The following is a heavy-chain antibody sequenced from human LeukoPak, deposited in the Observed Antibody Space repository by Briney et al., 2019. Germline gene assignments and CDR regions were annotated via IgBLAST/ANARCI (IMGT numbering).Heavy chain of an antibody. CDR1: GFTFSSYA. Sequence: GSLRLSCAASGFTFSSYAMSWVRQAPGKGLEWVSAISGSGGSTYYADSVKGRFTISRDNSKNTLYLQMNSLRAEDTAVYYRAKPSFGSGRGYYWGQGTLVTVSS. D-gene: IGHD3-10*01. CDR3: AKPSFGSGRGYY. J-gene: IGHJ4*02. CDR2: ISGSGGST. V-gene: IGHV3-23*01.